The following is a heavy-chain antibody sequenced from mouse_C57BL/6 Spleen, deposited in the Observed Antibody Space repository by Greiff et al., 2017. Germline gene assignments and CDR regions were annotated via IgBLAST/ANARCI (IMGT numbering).Heavy chain of an antibody. CDR1: GFTFSSYA. J-gene: IGHJ2*01. V-gene: IGHV5-4*01. D-gene: IGHD4-1*02. CDR3: ARALNWFDY. CDR2: ISDGGSYT. Sequence: VQLKESGGGLVKPGGSLKLSCAASGFTFSSYAMSWVRQTPEKRLEWVATISDGGSYTYYPDNVKGRFTISRDNAKNNLYLQMSHLKSEDTAMYYCARALNWFDYWGQGTTLTVSS.